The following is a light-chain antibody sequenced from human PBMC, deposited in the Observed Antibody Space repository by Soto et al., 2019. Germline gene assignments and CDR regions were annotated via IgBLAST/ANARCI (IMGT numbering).Light chain of an antibody. CDR3: QQLSNWPRT. CDR2: AAS. J-gene: IGKJ1*01. CDR1: QSVSNY. V-gene: IGKV3-11*01. Sequence: EIVLTQSPATLSLSPAERATLSCRASQSVSNYLAWYQQKPGQAPRLLIYAASNRATGIPARFSGSGSGTDFTLTISSLEPEDFAVYYCQQLSNWPRTFGQGTKVEIK.